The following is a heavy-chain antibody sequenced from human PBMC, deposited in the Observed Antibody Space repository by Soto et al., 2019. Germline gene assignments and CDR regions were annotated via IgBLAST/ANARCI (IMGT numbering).Heavy chain of an antibody. CDR3: AKGNSWSPALVLDI. D-gene: IGHD1-7*01. CDR1: GVTFRSYA. J-gene: IGHJ3*02. Sequence: GGSLRLSCAASGVTFRSYAMNGVRQAPGKGLEWVSAISGSAGSTYYADSVKGRFTISRDTSKNTLYLQMNSLRAEDTAVYYCAKGNSWSPALVLDIWGQGTMVTVSS. CDR2: ISGSAGST. V-gene: IGHV3-23*01.